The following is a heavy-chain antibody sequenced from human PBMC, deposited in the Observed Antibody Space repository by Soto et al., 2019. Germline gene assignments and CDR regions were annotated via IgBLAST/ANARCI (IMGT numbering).Heavy chain of an antibody. V-gene: IGHV1-18*01. CDR1: GYTFTSYG. CDR3: ERDTTTSLIAARGYYMDV. J-gene: IGHJ6*03. CDR2: ISAYNGNT. D-gene: IGHD6-6*01. Sequence: QVQLVQSGAEVKKPGASVKVSCKGSGYTFTSYGISWVRQAPGQGLEWMGWISAYNGNTNYAQKLQGRVTMTTDTSTSTAYMELRSLRSDDTAVYYCERDTTTSLIAARGYYMDVWGKGTTDTVSS.